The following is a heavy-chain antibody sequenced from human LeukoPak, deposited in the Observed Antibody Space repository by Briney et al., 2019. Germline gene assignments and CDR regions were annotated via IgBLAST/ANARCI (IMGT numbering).Heavy chain of an antibody. J-gene: IGHJ4*02. CDR2: INSDGSST. Sequence: AGGSLRLSCAASGFTFSSYWMHWVRQAPGKGLVWFSRINSDGSSTSYADSVKGRFTISRDNAKNTLYLQMNSLRAEDTAVYYCAREPHGGSGYFDYWGQGTLVTVSS. V-gene: IGHV3-74*01. D-gene: IGHD3-22*01. CDR3: AREPHGGSGYFDY. CDR1: GFTFSSYW.